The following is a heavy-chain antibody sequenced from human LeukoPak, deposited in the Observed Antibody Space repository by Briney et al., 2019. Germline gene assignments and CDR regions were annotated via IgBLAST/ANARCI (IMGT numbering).Heavy chain of an antibody. CDR2: ITPMFGTT. CDR1: GGTFGSYS. Sequence: SVKVSCKASGGTFGSYSVTWVRQAPGQGLEWMGGITPMFGTTDSAKQFRGRVTISADTSTNTAFLDLASLRSDDTAVYFCARNRPPPGTPSAYYHMDVWGKGTTVIVSS. J-gene: IGHJ6*03. V-gene: IGHV1-69*06. D-gene: IGHD1-14*01. CDR3: ARNRPPPGTPSAYYHMDV.